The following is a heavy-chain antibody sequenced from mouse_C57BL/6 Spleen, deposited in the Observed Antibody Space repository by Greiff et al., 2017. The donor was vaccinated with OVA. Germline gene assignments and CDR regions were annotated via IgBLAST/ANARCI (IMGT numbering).Heavy chain of an antibody. V-gene: IGHV5-4*01. D-gene: IGHD4-1*01. CDR1: GFTFSSYA. J-gene: IGHJ3*01. CDR2: ISDGGSYT. CDR3: ARDPLTGTRFAY. Sequence: EVQRVESGGGLVKPGGSLKLSCAASGFTFSSYAMSWVRQTPEKRLEWVATISDGGSYTYYPDNVKGRFTISRDNAKNNLYLQMSHLKSEDTAMYYCARDPLTGTRFAYWGQGTLVTVSA.